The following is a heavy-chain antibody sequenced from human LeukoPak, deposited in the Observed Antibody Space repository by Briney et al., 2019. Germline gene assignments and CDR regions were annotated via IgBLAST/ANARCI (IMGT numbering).Heavy chain of an antibody. V-gene: IGHV4-59*01. CDR3: AGSPAAVYNWNDGGYAFDI. CDR1: GGSISSYY. J-gene: IGHJ3*02. Sequence: SETLSLTCTVSGGSISSYYWSWIRQPPGKGLEWIGYIYYSGSTNYNPSLKSRLTISVDPSKNQFSLKLSSVTAADTAVYYCAGSPAAVYNWNDGGYAFDIWGQGTMVTVSS. D-gene: IGHD1-1*01. CDR2: IYYSGST.